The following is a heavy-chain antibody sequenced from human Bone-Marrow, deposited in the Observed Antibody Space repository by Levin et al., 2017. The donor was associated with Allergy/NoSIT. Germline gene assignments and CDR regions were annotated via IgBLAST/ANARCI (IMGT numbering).Heavy chain of an antibody. V-gene: IGHV3-30*04. CDR2: ISYDGRIK. J-gene: IGHJ5*02. D-gene: IGHD1-26*01. Sequence: QAGGSLRLSCAASGFTLSSYAMHWVRQTPGKGLEWVAVISYDGRIKYNADSVKGRFTISRDNSKNTLYLQMNSLRAEDTAVYYCARGGDEYSGHWGADWFDPWGQGTLVTVSS. CDR1: GFTLSSYA. CDR3: ARGGDEYSGHWGADWFDP.